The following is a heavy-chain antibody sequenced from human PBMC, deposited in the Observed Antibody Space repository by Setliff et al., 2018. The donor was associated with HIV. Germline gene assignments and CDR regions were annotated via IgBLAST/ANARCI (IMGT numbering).Heavy chain of an antibody. V-gene: IGHV1-18*01. J-gene: IGHJ6*03. CDR2: ISTYNVNT. Sequence: ASVKVSCKASGYSFASYGITWVRQAPGQGLEWMGWISTYNVNTNYAQNLQTRVTMTSEISTTTAYMELRSLRSDDTAVYYCARGPYCSSSTCYGPLYYYYYMDVWGKGTTVTVSS. CDR3: ARGPYCSSSTCYGPLYYYYYMDV. CDR1: GYSFASYG. D-gene: IGHD2-2*01.